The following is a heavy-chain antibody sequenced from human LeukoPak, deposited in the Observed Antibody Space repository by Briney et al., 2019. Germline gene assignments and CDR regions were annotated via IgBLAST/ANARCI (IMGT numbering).Heavy chain of an antibody. V-gene: IGHV5-51*01. J-gene: IGHJ6*02. D-gene: IGHD4-17*01. CDR3: ARHRFSYGADYYYYYGMDV. CDR1: GYPFSTYW. CDR2: IYPGDSDT. Sequence: GESLKISCQGSGYPFSTYWIGWVRQMPGKGLEWMGIIYPGDSDTRYSPSFLGQVTISADKSISTAYLQWSSLKASDTAMYYCARHRFSYGADYYYYYGMDVWGQGTTVTVSS.